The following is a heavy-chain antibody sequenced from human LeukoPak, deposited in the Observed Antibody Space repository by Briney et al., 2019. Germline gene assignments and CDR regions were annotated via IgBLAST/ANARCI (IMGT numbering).Heavy chain of an antibody. CDR1: GGSISSSSYY. D-gene: IGHD3-22*01. J-gene: IGHJ6*02. CDR2: IYYSGST. Sequence: SETLSLTCTVSGGSISSSSYYWGWIRQPPGKGLERIGSIYYSGSTYYNPSLKSRVTISVDTSKNQFSLKLSSVTAADTAVYYCAGLIVVVSAPYYYYYGMDVWGQGTTVTVSS. V-gene: IGHV4-39*01. CDR3: AGLIVVVSAPYYYYYGMDV.